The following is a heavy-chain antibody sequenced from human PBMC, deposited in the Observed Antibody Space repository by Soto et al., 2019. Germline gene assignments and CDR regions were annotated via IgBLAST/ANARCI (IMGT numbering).Heavy chain of an antibody. Sequence: PXETLSLTGTVSGCSISSGGYYWSWIRQHPGKGLEWIGYIYYSGSTYYNPSLKSRVTISVDTSKNQFSLKLSSVTAADTAVYYCARGSSSWSLDYWGQGTLVTVSS. V-gene: IGHV4-31*03. D-gene: IGHD6-13*01. CDR3: ARGSSSWSLDY. CDR2: IYYSGST. J-gene: IGHJ4*02. CDR1: GCSISSGGYY.